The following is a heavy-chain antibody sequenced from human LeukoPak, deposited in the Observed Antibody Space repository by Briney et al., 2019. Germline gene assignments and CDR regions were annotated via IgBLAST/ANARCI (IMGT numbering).Heavy chain of an antibody. D-gene: IGHD6-19*01. Sequence: GGSLRLSCAAPGFIFSDYYMTWIRQAPGKGLEWISYITTNGASTYYAGSVKGRFTISRDNAQNSLFLQMNSLRAEDTAIYYCARVGLDNTGWHISWFDPWGQGTLVTVSS. CDR2: ITTNGAST. CDR1: GFIFSDYY. CDR3: ARVGLDNTGWHISWFDP. V-gene: IGHV3-11*01. J-gene: IGHJ5*02.